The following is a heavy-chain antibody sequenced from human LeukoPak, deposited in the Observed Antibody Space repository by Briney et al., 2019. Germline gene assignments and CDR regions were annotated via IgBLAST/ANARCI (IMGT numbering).Heavy chain of an antibody. CDR1: GFTLSTYW. J-gene: IGHJ4*02. CDR2: INPDGSGK. D-gene: IGHD2-21*01. CDR3: ASCGAGGNS. Sequence: GGSLRLSCEASGFTLSTYWMNWVRRVPGKGLDWVANINPDGSGKRYVDSVKGRFTIARDNADNSLSLQMNSLRAEDTAVYYCASCGAGGNSWGQGTLVTVSS. V-gene: IGHV3-7*01.